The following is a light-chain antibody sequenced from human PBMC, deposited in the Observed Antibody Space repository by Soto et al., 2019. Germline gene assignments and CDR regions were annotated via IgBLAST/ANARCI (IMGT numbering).Light chain of an antibody. CDR1: RSDVGGYNY. CDR2: EVS. Sequence: QSVLTQPPSASGSPGQSVTISCTGTRSDVGGYNYVSWYQQHPGKAPKLMIYEVSKRPSGVPDRFSGSKSGNTASLTVSGLQAEDEADYYCSSYAGGNNLVVFGGGTKLTVL. J-gene: IGLJ2*01. V-gene: IGLV2-8*01. CDR3: SSYAGGNNLVV.